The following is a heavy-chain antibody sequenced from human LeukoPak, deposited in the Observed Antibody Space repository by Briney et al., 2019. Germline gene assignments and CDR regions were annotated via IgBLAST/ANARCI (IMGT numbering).Heavy chain of an antibody. CDR2: IKSDGSEK. CDR3: AAGPGWVFGY. Sequence: GGSLRLSCAASGFSFTTYWMFWVRQAPGEGLEWVATIKSDGSEKFYLDSVKGRFTISRDNTKKSLYLQMSSLRVEDTAVYYCAAGPGWVFGYLGQGNVVTVSP. D-gene: IGHD6-19*01. V-gene: IGHV3-7*01. J-gene: IGHJ4*02. CDR1: GFSFTTYW.